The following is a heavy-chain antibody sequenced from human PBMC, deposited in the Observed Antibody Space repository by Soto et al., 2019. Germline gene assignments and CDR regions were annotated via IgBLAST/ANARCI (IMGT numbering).Heavy chain of an antibody. CDR3: AGPVGGYQVLFGSSYGVRSDS. CDR2: ISGSGDTT. V-gene: IGHV3-23*01. D-gene: IGHD1-26*01. CDR1: GPSFSSYA. J-gene: IGHJ5*01. Sequence: PGGSLRLSCAASGPSFSSYAMTWVRQAPGKGLEWISAISGSGDTTFYADSVRGRLSISRDNSKNMVYLEISSLRAEDTALYYCAGPVGGYQVLFGSSYGVRSDSWGQSTLVTVSS.